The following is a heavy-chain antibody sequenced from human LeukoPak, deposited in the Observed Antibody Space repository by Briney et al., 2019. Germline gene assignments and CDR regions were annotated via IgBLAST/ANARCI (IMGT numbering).Heavy chain of an antibody. J-gene: IGHJ6*02. Sequence: SETLSLTCTVSGGSISSGGYYWSWIRQHPGKGLEWIGYIYFSGSTYYNPSLKSRLTITVDTSENQFSLKLSSVTAADTAVYYCARGVRYGSSCGMDLWGPGTTVTVSS. D-gene: IGHD3-16*02. CDR1: GGSISSGGYY. CDR2: IYFSGST. CDR3: ARGVRYGSSCGMDL. V-gene: IGHV4-31*03.